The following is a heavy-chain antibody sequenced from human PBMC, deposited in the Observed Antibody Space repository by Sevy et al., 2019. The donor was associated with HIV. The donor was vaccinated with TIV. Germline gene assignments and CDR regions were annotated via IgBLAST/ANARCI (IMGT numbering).Heavy chain of an antibody. CDR1: GYTFTGYY. CDR2: INPNSGGT. Sequence: ASVKVSCKASGYTFTGYYMHWVRQAPGQGLEWMGRINPNSGGTNYAQKFQGRVTMTRDTSISTAYMELSRLRSDDTAVYYCARDPLDYYGSGSPQGYWGQGTLVTVSS. CDR3: ARDPLDYYGSGSPQGY. J-gene: IGHJ4*02. V-gene: IGHV1-2*06. D-gene: IGHD3-10*01.